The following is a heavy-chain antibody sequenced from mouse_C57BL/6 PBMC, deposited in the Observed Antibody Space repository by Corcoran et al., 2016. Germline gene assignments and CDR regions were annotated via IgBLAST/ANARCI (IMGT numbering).Heavy chain of an antibody. J-gene: IGHJ3*01. CDR2: ISYDGSN. V-gene: IGHV3-6*01. CDR3: ARDCWAWFAY. CDR1: GYSITSGYY. Sequence: DVQLQESGPGLVKPSQSLSLTCSVTGYSITSGYYWNWIRQFPGNKLEWMGYISYDGSNNYNPSLKNRISITRDTSKNQFFLKLNSVTTEDTATYYCARDCWAWFAYWGQGTLVTVSA.